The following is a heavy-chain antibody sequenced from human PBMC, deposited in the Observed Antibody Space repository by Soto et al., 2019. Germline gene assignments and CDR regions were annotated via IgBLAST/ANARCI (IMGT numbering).Heavy chain of an antibody. Sequence: SETLSLTCAVYGGSFSGYFWSWIRQPPGKGLEWIGEINHSGSTNYNPSLKSRVTISVDTSKNQFSLKLSSVTAADTAVYYCARACCSGGSCYSGVFDYWGQGTLVTVSS. V-gene: IGHV4-34*01. CDR3: ARACCSGGSCYSGVFDY. J-gene: IGHJ4*02. D-gene: IGHD2-15*01. CDR1: GGSFSGYF. CDR2: INHSGST.